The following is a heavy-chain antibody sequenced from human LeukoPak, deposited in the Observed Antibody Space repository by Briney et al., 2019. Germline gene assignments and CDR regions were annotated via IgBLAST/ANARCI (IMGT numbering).Heavy chain of an antibody. CDR3: ARAGTTYYYDDHVFDI. J-gene: IGHJ3*02. D-gene: IGHD3-22*01. V-gene: IGHV4-4*07. Sequence: SETLSLAWTATGGSISNYYWSWIRLPHVQGLDYIAPIYNSVNTNNNPSLQSRVTRSVDPSNNQFCLRLSSVTAADTAVYYCARAGTTYYYDDHVFDIWREGTLVAVSS. CDR1: GGSISNYY. CDR2: IYNSVNT.